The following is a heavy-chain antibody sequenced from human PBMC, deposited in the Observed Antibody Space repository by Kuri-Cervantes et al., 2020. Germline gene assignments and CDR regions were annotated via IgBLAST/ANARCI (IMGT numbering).Heavy chain of an antibody. V-gene: IGHV3-30*18. CDR3: AKDLDGWLQSNYGMDV. D-gene: IGHD5-24*01. Sequence: GESLKISCVASGFTFSNYGMHWVRQAPGKGLEWVAVISYDGSYKYYAGSVKGRFTISRDNSKNTLYLQMNSLRAEDTAVYYCAKDLDGWLQSNYGMDVWGQGTTVTVSS. CDR2: ISYDGSYK. J-gene: IGHJ6*02. CDR1: GFTFSNYG.